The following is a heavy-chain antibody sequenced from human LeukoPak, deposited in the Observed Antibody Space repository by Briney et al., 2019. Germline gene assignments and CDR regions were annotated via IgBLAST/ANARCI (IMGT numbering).Heavy chain of an antibody. CDR1: GFIFSTYA. V-gene: IGHV3-23*01. D-gene: IGHD6-19*01. Sequence: PGGSLRLSCAASGFIFSTYAMSWVRQAPGKGLEWVSTISGSGIAAYYADSVKGRFTISRDNSMDTLYLQMNSLRAEDTAVYYCAKSVAGPNDAFDFWGQGTMVTVSS. CDR3: AKSVAGPNDAFDF. CDR2: ISGSGIAA. J-gene: IGHJ3*01.